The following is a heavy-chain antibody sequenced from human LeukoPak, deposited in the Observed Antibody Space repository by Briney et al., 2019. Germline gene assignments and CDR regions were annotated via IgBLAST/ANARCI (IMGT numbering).Heavy chain of an antibody. Sequence: GGALRLSCVASGFTFSIYWMAWVRQAPGKRLEWMAHIKQDGSEKYYVDSARGRFTISRDNAKNSLYLQMNSLRAEDTAVYYCARDEHQYYSESSGRFDFWGQGVLVTASS. V-gene: IGHV3-7*04. D-gene: IGHD3-22*01. CDR1: GFTFSIYW. J-gene: IGHJ4*02. CDR3: ARDEHQYYSESSGRFDF. CDR2: IKQDGSEK.